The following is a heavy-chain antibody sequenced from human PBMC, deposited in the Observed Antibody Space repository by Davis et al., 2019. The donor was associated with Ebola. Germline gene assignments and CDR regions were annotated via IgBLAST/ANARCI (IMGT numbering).Heavy chain of an antibody. D-gene: IGHD1-26*01. CDR2: IRSKANSYAT. Sequence: GESLKISCVTSGFTFNNYAMTWVRQASGKGLEWVGRIRSKANSYATAYAASVKGRFTISRDDSKNTAYLQMNSLKTEDTAVYYCSGSYRGFDYWGQGTLVTVSS. J-gene: IGHJ4*02. CDR1: GFTFNNYA. CDR3: SGSYRGFDY. V-gene: IGHV3-73*01.